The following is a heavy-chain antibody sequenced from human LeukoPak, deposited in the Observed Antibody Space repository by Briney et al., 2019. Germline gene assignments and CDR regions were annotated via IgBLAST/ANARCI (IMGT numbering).Heavy chain of an antibody. CDR3: ARGSSGLEDY. CDR2: IKSSSSTI. D-gene: IGHD6-19*01. J-gene: IGHJ4*02. V-gene: IGHV3-48*01. CDR1: GFTFSSYS. Sequence: PGGSLRLSCVVSGFTFSSYSMNWVRQAPGKGLEWVSYIKSSSSTIHYADSVKGRFTVSRDNATNSLYLQMNSLRAEDRGVYYCARGSSGLEDYWGQGTLVIVSS.